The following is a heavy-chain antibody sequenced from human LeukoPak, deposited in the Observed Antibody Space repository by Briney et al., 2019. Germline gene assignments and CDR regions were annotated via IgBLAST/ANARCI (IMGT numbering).Heavy chain of an antibody. CDR1: GYSFTSYW. J-gene: IGHJ3*02. V-gene: IGHV5-51*01. D-gene: IGHD4-17*01. CDR3: ARQLMTTVTHDAFDI. CDR2: IYPGDSDI. Sequence: GESLKISCKGSGYSFTSYWIGWVRQMPGKGLEWMGIIYPGDSDIRYSPSFQGQVTISADKFISTAYLQWSSLKASDTAMYYCARQLMTTVTHDAFDIWGQGTMVTVSS.